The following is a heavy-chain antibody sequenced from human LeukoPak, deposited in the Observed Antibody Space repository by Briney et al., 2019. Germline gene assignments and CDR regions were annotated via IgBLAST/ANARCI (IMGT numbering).Heavy chain of an antibody. CDR2: ISGRGGST. CDR1: GFTFSNYA. D-gene: IGHD6-19*01. CDR3: ARGYSSGWYPNYMDV. J-gene: IGHJ6*03. V-gene: IGHV3-23*01. Sequence: GGSLTLSCAASGFTFSNYAMSWVRQAPGKGLEWVSAISGRGGSTFYADSVKGRFTISRDNSKNPLYLHMNSLRVEDTALYYCARGYSSGWYPNYMDVWGKGTTVTVSS.